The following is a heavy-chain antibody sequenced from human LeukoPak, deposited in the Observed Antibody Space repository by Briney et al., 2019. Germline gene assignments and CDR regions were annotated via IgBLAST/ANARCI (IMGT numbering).Heavy chain of an antibody. CDR1: GGSFSGYY. Sequence: SSETLSLTCAVYGGSFSGYYWSWIRQPPGKGLEWIGEINHSGSTNYNPSLKSRVTISVDTSKNQFSLKLSSVTAADTAVYYCARGNVLLWFGESSWGQGTLVTVSS. CDR3: ARGNVLLWFGESS. V-gene: IGHV4-34*01. D-gene: IGHD3-10*01. CDR2: INHSGST. J-gene: IGHJ4*02.